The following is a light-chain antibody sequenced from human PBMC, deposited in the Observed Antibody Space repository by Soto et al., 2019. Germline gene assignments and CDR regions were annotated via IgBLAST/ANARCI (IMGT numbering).Light chain of an antibody. J-gene: IGLJ1*01. CDR2: RNN. CDR3: QSYDSSLSAYV. Sequence: QSVLTQPPSVSGAPGQRVTISCTGSSSNIGAGYDVHWYQQLPGTAPKLLIFRNNNRPSGVPDRFSGSKSGASASLAITGLQAEDEADYCCQSYDSSLSAYVFATGTKVTVL. CDR1: SSNIGAGYD. V-gene: IGLV1-40*01.